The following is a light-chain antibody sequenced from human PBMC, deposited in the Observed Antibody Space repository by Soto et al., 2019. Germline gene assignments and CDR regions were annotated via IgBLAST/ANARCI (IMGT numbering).Light chain of an antibody. CDR3: QKYDTAPRT. V-gene: IGKV1-27*01. CDR1: QGISNY. J-gene: IGKJ1*01. Sequence: DIQMTQSPSSLAASVGDRVTITCRASQGISNYLAWYQVKPGKVPNLLIYGASTLQSGVPSRFSGSGSRTDFTLTISSLQPEDVATYYCQKYDTAPRTFGQGTKVEIK. CDR2: GAS.